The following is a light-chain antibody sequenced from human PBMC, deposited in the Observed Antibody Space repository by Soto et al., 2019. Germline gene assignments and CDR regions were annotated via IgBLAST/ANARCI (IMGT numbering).Light chain of an antibody. CDR3: TSYTSSSTYV. CDR2: EVR. J-gene: IGLJ1*01. CDR1: SSDVGGYNY. Sequence: QSVLTQPASVSGSPGQSITMSCTGTSSDVGGYNYVSWYQQHPGKAPKLLIYEVRHRPSGISNRFSGSKSGNTASLTISGLQAEDEADFYCTSYTSSSTYVFGTGTKVTVL. V-gene: IGLV2-14*01.